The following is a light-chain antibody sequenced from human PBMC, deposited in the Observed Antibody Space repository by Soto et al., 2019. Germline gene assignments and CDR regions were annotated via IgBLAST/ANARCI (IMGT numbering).Light chain of an antibody. Sequence: QSVLTQPASVSGSPGQSITISCSGTRSDIGSYNYVAWYQQFPGKTPKILIYGVSNRPSGVSSRFSGSKSGNTASLTISGLQAEDEADYYCISYTGSSTSYVVXSGTKV. CDR1: RSDIGSYNY. CDR3: ISYTGSSTSYV. V-gene: IGLV2-14*01. J-gene: IGLJ1*01. CDR2: GVS.